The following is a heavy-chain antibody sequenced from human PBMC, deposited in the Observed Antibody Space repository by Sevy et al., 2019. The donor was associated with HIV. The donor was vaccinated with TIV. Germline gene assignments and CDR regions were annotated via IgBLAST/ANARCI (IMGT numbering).Heavy chain of an antibody. CDR2: INAGNGNT. J-gene: IGHJ6*03. CDR3: ARDGWFGDYYMDV. CDR1: GYTFISYV. V-gene: IGHV1-3*01. D-gene: IGHD3-10*01. Sequence: ASVKASCKASGYTFISYVMHWVRQAPGQRLEWMGWINAGNGNTKYSQKFQGRVTITRDTSASTAYMELSSLRSEDTAVYYCARDGWFGDYYMDVWGKGTTVTVSS.